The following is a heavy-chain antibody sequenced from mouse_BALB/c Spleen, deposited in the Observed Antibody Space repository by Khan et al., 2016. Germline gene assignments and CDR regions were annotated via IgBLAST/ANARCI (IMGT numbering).Heavy chain of an antibody. CDR1: GFTFSSYA. J-gene: IGHJ2*01. CDR3: ARPETVYFDY. Sequence: EVQRVESGGGLVKPGGSLKLSCAASGFTFSSYAMSWVRQTPEKSLEWVATISSGGHYTYYPDSVKGRVIISRDNANNTLYLQMSSLRSVDTAVYSCARPETVYFDYWGQGTTLTVSS. V-gene: IGHV5-9-3*01. D-gene: IGHD4-1*01. CDR2: ISSGGHYT.